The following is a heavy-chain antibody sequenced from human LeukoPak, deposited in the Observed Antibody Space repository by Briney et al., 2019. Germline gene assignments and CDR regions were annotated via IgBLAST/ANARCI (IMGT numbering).Heavy chain of an antibody. CDR1: GGSITSYH. CDR2: IYDSGST. V-gene: IGHV4-59*12. Sequence: SETLSLTCTVSGGSITSYHWSWIRQPPGTGLEHIGYIYDSGSTNYSPSLKSRVTITVDTSKNHFSLKLCSVTAADTAVYCCARLDEWFGPWGQGTLVTVSS. D-gene: IGHD1-1*01. CDR3: ARLDEWFGP. J-gene: IGHJ5*02.